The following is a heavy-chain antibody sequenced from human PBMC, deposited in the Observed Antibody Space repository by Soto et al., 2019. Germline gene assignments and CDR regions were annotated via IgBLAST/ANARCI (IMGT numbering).Heavy chain of an antibody. J-gene: IGHJ4*02. CDR2: IKSKNDGETT. Sequence: EVQLVESGGGSARPGESLRLSCTASGFSLKNASMSWFRQAPGKGLEWVGLIKSKNDGETTSYSAPVKGRFTMSRDDSKNTLYLQMNSLKIEDRGMYYCVSDVPWHVRGEFDFWGQGAPVTVSS. V-gene: IGHV3-15*06. CDR1: GFSLKNAS. CDR3: VSDVPWHVRGEFDF.